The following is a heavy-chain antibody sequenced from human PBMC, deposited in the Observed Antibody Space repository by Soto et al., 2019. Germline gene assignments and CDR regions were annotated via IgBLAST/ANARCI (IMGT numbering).Heavy chain of an antibody. CDR2: ISYDGSDT. J-gene: IGHJ5*02. V-gene: IGHV3-33*01. CDR3: ARDRFGGTEGTNWLDP. D-gene: IGHD3-10*01. Sequence: QEQLVQSGGGVVQPGRSLRLSCAASGFKFNSYGMHWVRQAPGKGLEWVAVISYDGSDTSYGDSVKGRFTISRDNSKNTLHLQMSSLRLDETAVYYCARDRFGGTEGTNWLDPWGQGSLVTVSS. CDR1: GFKFNSYG.